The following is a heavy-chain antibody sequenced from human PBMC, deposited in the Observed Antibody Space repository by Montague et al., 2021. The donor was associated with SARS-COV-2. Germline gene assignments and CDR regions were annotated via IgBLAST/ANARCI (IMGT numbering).Heavy chain of an antibody. V-gene: IGHV6-1*01. CDR3: ARDGDYGGTWYSFLQN. Sequence: CAISGDSDSSETPAWHWNRQSPSRGSDRLGRTFHRSQWHTDSAASVRSRISFSGDISKNQFSLHLNSVTPEDTAIYYCARDGDYGGTWYSFLQNWGQGTLVIVSS. J-gene: IGHJ1*01. CDR1: GDSDSSETPA. D-gene: IGHD4-17*01. CDR2: TFHRSQWHT.